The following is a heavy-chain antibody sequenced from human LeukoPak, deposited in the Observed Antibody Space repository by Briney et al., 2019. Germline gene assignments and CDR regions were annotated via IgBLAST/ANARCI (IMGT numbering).Heavy chain of an antibody. CDR1: GYTFTSYG. CDR3: ARDPGYDSSGYYPPFFDY. V-gene: IGHV1-18*01. Sequence: ASVKVSCKASGYTFTSYGISWVRQAPGQGLEWKGWISAYNGNTNYAQKLQGRVTMTTDTSTSTAYMKLRSLRSDDTAVYYCARDPGYDSSGYYPPFFDYWGQGTLVTVSS. CDR2: ISAYNGNT. D-gene: IGHD3-22*01. J-gene: IGHJ4*02.